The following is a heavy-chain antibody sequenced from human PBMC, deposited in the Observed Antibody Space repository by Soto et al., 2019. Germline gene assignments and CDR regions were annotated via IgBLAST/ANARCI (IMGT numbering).Heavy chain of an antibody. CDR2: IYYSGST. CDR1: GGSISSYY. Sequence: SETLSLTCTVSGGSISSYYWSWIRQPPGKGLEWIGYIYYSGSTNYNPSLKSRVTISVDTSKNQFSLKLSSVTAADTAVYYCARGGEGYYYYYKDVWGKGTTVTVSS. D-gene: IGHD2-21*01. J-gene: IGHJ6*03. V-gene: IGHV4-59*01. CDR3: ARGGEGYYYYYKDV.